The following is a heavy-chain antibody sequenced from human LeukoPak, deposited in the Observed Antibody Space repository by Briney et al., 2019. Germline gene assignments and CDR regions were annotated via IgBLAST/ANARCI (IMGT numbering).Heavy chain of an antibody. J-gene: IGHJ4*02. D-gene: IGHD2-2*01. CDR1: GFTFSSYW. V-gene: IGHV3-7*03. CDR3: ARGRVVVVPAAIYS. CDR2: IKQDGSEK. Sequence: GGSLRLSCAASGFTFSSYWMSWVRQAPGKGLEWVANIKQDGSEKYYVDSVKGRFTISRDNAKNSLYLQMNSLRAEDTAVYYCARGRVVVVPAAIYSWGQGNLVTVSS.